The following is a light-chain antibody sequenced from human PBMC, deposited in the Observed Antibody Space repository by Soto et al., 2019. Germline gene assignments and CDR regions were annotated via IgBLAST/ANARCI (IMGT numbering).Light chain of an antibody. V-gene: IGKV3-11*01. CDR1: QSVSSY. CDR3: QQRSNWLT. CDR2: DAS. J-gene: IGKJ4*01. Sequence: EIVLTQSPATLSLSPGERANLSCRASQSVSSYLAWYQQKPGQPPRLLIYDASNRATGIPARFSGSGSGTDFTLTISSLEPAEVAVYYCQQRSNWLTFGGGTKVEIK.